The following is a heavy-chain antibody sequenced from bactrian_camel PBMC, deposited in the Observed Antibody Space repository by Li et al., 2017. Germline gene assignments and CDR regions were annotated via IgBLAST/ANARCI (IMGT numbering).Heavy chain of an antibody. Sequence: DVQLVESGGGLVQPGGSLRLSCAASGFTFSAYDMTWVRQAPGKGLEWVSSIYIGFSTSYADSVKGRFTISRDNARNTVSLQMNSLKSEDTALYYCTTNVPPVNWAQGTQVTVS. J-gene: IGHJ4*01. CDR1: GFTFSAYD. V-gene: IGHV3S10*01. CDR2: IYIGFST. CDR3: TTNVPPVN.